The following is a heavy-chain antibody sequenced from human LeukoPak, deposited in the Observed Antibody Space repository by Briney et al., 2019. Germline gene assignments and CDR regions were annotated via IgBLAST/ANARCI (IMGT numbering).Heavy chain of an antibody. V-gene: IGHV3-7*01. Sequence: PGGSLRLSCAASGFTFSSYWLSWVRQAPGKGLEGVANIKQDGSEKYYVDSVKGRFTISRDNAKNSLYLQMNSLRAEDTAVYYCARGGDYGDYDFFDYWGQGTLVTVSS. CDR3: ARGGDYGDYDFFDY. J-gene: IGHJ4*02. CDR1: GFTFSSYW. D-gene: IGHD4-17*01. CDR2: IKQDGSEK.